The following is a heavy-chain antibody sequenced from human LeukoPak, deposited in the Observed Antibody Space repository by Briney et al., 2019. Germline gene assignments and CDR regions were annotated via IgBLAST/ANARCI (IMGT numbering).Heavy chain of an antibody. CDR3: ARDPNYYGSGSEYYFDY. CDR1: GFTFSSYS. V-gene: IGHV3-21*01. CDR2: ISSSSSYI. Sequence: GGSLRLSCAASGFTFSSYSMNWVRQAPGKGLEWVSSISSSSSYIYYADSVKGRFTISRDNAKNSLYLQMNSLRAEDTAVYYCARDPNYYGSGSEYYFDYWVQGTLVTVSS. J-gene: IGHJ4*02. D-gene: IGHD3-10*01.